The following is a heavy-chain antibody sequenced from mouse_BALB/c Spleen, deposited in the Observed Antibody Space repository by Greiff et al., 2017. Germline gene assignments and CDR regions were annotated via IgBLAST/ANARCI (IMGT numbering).Heavy chain of an antibody. CDR1: GYAFSSYW. CDR3: ARSSYGY. Sequence: QVQLKESGAELVRPGSSVKISCKASGYAFSSYWMNWVKQRPGQGLEWIGQIYPGDGDTNYNGKFKGKATLTADKSSSTAYMQLSSLTSEDSAVYFCARSSYGYWGQGTTLTVSS. V-gene: IGHV1-80*01. D-gene: IGHD1-1*01. CDR2: IYPGDGDT. J-gene: IGHJ2*01.